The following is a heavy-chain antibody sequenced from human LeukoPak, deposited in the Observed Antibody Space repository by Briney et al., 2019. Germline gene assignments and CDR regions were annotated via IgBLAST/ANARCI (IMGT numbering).Heavy chain of an antibody. J-gene: IGHJ4*02. CDR2: IYYSGST. CDR1: GGSISSYY. D-gene: IGHD3-22*01. CDR3: ARELKGSSGPLDY. Sequence: SETLSLTCTVSGGSISSYYWSWIRQPPGKGLEWIGYIYYSGSTNYNPSLKSRVTISVDTSKNQFSLKLSSVTAADTAVYYCARELKGSSGPLDYWGQGTLVTVSS. V-gene: IGHV4-59*12.